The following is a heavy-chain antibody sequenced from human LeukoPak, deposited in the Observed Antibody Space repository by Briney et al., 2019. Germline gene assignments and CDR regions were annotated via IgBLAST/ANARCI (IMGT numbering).Heavy chain of an antibody. Sequence: ASVKVSCKASGGTFSSYAISWVRQAPGQGLEWLGGIIPIFGTANYAQTFQGRVTITADASTPTASMELSRLSSEDTAVYDCARPRTYYDCWRGYPPFEYWGQGTLVTVSS. CDR3: ARPRTYYDCWRGYPPFEY. J-gene: IGHJ4*02. V-gene: IGHV1-69*13. CDR1: GGTFSSYA. D-gene: IGHD3-3*01. CDR2: IIPIFGTA.